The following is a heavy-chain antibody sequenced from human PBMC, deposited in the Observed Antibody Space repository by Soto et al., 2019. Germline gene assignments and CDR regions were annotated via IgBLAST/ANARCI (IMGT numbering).Heavy chain of an antibody. CDR1: GFTFSSLW. Sequence: EVQLVESGGGLVLPGGSLRLSCAASGFTFSSLWMSWVRQAPGKGLEWVANIKPDGSDEYYVDSVKGRFTISRDNARNSLYLQMTSLRGDDTAVYYCTRAGGSYCFDFWGQGTLVTVS. V-gene: IGHV3-7*01. CDR3: TRAGGSYCFDF. CDR2: IKPDGSDE. D-gene: IGHD3-10*01. J-gene: IGHJ4*02.